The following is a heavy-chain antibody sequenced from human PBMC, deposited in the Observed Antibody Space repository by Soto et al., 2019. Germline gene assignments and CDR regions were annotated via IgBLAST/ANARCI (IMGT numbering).Heavy chain of an antibody. CDR3: ARGFSAGKGFPPDC. CDR1: GFTFSSFA. V-gene: IGHV3-23*01. J-gene: IGHJ4*02. D-gene: IGHD6-13*01. Sequence: LRLSCAASGFTFSSFAMSWVRQAPGKGLDWVSAISGSGGSTYSADSVKGRFTISRDNSKNTLYLQMSSLRAEDTAVYYCARGFSAGKGFPPDCWGQGSLVTVSS. CDR2: ISGSGGST.